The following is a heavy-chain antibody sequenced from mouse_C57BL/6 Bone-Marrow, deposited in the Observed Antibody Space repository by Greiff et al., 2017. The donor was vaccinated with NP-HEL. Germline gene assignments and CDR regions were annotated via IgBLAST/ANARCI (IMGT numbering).Heavy chain of an antibody. V-gene: IGHV14-3*01. CDR3: AKCGTTVLAPYYYAMDY. Sequence: VQLQQSVAELVRPGASVKLSCTASGFNIKNTYMHWVKQRPEQGLEWIGRIDPANGNTKYAPKFQGKATITADTSSNTAYLQLSSLTSEDTAIYYCAKCGTTVLAPYYYAMDYGGQGTSVTVSS. D-gene: IGHD1-1*01. CDR1: GFNIKNTY. J-gene: IGHJ4*01. CDR2: IDPANGNT.